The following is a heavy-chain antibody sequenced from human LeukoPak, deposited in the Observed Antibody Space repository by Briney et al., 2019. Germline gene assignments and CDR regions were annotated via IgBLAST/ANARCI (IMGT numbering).Heavy chain of an antibody. J-gene: IGHJ4*02. Sequence: GGSLRLSCAASGFTFSSYWIHWVRQAPGKGLVWVSRINSDGSSTSYADSVKGRFTISRDNAKNTLYLQMNSLRAEDTAVYYCARDQTYYYGSGSRNRFDYWGQGTLVTVSS. D-gene: IGHD3-10*01. V-gene: IGHV3-74*01. CDR2: INSDGSST. CDR1: GFTFSSYW. CDR3: ARDQTYYYGSGSRNRFDY.